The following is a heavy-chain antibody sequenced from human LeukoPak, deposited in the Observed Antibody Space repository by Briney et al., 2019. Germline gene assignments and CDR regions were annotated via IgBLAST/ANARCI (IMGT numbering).Heavy chain of an antibody. CDR2: ISGSGAST. CDR1: GFTFSSYA. CDR3: AKVPVLGFGVDHFDY. D-gene: IGHD3-10*01. J-gene: IGHJ4*02. V-gene: IGHV3-23*01. Sequence: GGSLRLSRAASGFTFSSYAMSWVRQAPGKGLEWVSVISGSGASTYYADSVKGRFSISRDNSKNTLYLQMNSLRAEDTAVYYCAKVPVLGFGVDHFDYWGQGTLVTVSS.